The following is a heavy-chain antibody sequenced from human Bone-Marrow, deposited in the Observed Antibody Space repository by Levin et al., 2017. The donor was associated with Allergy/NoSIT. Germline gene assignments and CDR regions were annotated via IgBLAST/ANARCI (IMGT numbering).Heavy chain of an antibody. V-gene: IGHV3-74*01. CDR3: ARDGGGAHGYSSGYNAFDI. D-gene: IGHD5-18*01. J-gene: IGHJ3*02. Sequence: GGSLRLSCAASGFIFTHYWIHWVRQAPGKGLVWVSRINVDGRTTTYGDSVKGRFTISRDNAKNTLYLQMNSLRAEDTAVYFCARDGGGAHGYSSGYNAFDIWGQGTMVTVSS. CDR2: INVDGRTT. CDR1: GFIFTHYW.